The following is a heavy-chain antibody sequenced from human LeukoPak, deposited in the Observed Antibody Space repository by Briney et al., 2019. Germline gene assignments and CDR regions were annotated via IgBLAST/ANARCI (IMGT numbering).Heavy chain of an antibody. J-gene: IGHJ4*02. CDR1: GFTFSSTG. Sequence: PGGSLRLSCTASGFTFSSTGMHWVRQAPGKGLEWVSYIRYDGNNKYYGDSVKGRLTVSRDNSKNTLYLQMNSLRVEDTAVYYCARTYNLDYWGQGTLVTVSS. CDR2: IRYDGNNK. V-gene: IGHV3-30*02. CDR3: ARTYNLDY. D-gene: IGHD1-14*01.